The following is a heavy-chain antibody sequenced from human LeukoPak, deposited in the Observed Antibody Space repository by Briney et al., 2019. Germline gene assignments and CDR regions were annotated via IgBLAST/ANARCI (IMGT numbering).Heavy chain of an antibody. V-gene: IGHV1-2*02. CDR3: ARDLSPGGDFRLGAFDI. CDR2: INPNSGGT. Sequence: AASVKVSCKASGYTFTGYYMQWVRQAPGQGLEWMGWINPNSGGTNYAQKFQGRVTMTRDTSISTAYMELSRLRSDDTAVYYCARDLSPGGDFRLGAFDIWDQGTMVTVSS. D-gene: IGHD2-21*02. CDR1: GYTFTGYY. J-gene: IGHJ3*02.